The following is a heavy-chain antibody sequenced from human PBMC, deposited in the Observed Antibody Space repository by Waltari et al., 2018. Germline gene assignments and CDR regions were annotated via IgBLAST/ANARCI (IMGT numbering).Heavy chain of an antibody. Sequence: EEQLVESGGGLVPPGESLRLSCVASGFTFRDHWMAWVRQALGKELEWVAKIRKDGSEDMYVDSVKGRFSISKDNAKNSVFLQMNNLRAEDTAVYYCARDHWYSLDLWGQGTRVTVSP. V-gene: IGHV3-7*01. D-gene: IGHD2-21*02. CDR3: ARDHWYSLDL. CDR2: IRKDGSED. J-gene: IGHJ4*02. CDR1: GFTFRDHW.